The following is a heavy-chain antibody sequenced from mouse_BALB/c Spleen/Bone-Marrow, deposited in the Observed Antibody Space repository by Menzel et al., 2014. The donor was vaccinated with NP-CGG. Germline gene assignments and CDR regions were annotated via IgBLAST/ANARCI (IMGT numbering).Heavy chain of an antibody. J-gene: IGHJ3*01. CDR3: VGYPFAY. CDR1: GFTFNTYA. Sequence: EVQLQQSGGGLVQPKGSLKLSCAASGFTFNTYALNWVRQAPGKGLEWVARIRSENNNFATYYADSVKDRFTISRDDSQSMLYLQMINLKTEDTAMYYCVGYPFAYWGQGTLVTVSA. CDR2: IRSENNNFAT. V-gene: IGHV10-1*02. D-gene: IGHD2-2*01.